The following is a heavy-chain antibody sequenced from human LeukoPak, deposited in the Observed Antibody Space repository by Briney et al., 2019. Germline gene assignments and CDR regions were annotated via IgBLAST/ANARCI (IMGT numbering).Heavy chain of an antibody. Sequence: ASVKVSCKASGYTFTSYYIHWMRQAPGQGLEWVGWINPNSGGSHYAQKFQGRVTMTRDTSINTGYMELTSLRTDDTALYYCARGQPPSYYDMDVWGQGTTVTVSS. D-gene: IGHD6-13*01. CDR3: ARGQPPSYYDMDV. J-gene: IGHJ6*02. V-gene: IGHV1-2*02. CDR1: GYTFTSYY. CDR2: INPNSGGS.